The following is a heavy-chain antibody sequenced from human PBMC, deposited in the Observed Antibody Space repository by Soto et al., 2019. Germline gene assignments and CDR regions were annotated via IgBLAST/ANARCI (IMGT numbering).Heavy chain of an antibody. CDR1: GFHFSAYW. Sequence: EVQLVDSGGGLVQPGGSLRLSCVASGFHFSAYWMSWVRQAPGKGLEWVANIKEDGSDKYYVDSVKGRFTISRDNAKNSLYLQMTSLTAEATAVFYSVAVSLAGSWGQGTLVTVSS. CDR2: IKEDGSDK. CDR3: VAVSLAGS. J-gene: IGHJ4*02. V-gene: IGHV3-7*01. D-gene: IGHD6-19*01.